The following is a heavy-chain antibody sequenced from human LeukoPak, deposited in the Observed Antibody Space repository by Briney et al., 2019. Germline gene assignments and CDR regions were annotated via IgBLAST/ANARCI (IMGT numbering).Heavy chain of an antibody. CDR3: AREGQARWLQERAFDY. J-gene: IGHJ4*02. Sequence: PGGSLRLSCAASGFTFSSYWMHWVRQAPGKGLVWVSRINSDGSSTSYADSVKSRFTISRDNAKNTLYLQMNSLRAEDTAVYYCAREGQARWLQERAFDYWGQGTLVTVSS. CDR1: GFTFSSYW. V-gene: IGHV3-74*01. D-gene: IGHD5-24*01. CDR2: INSDGSST.